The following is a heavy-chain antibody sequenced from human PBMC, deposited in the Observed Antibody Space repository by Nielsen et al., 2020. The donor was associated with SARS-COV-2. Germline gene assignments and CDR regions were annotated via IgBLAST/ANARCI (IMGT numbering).Heavy chain of an antibody. CDR3: VKGFRSYGMDV. V-gene: IGHV3-23*01. J-gene: IGHJ6*02. Sequence: GGSLRLSCAGSGFTFSKYAMSWVRQAPGQGPQWVSALSERGDYTYYTNSVKGRFTIARDNSKNTLYLQMNSLRVEDTAIYYCVKGFRSYGMDVWGQGTTVTVTS. D-gene: IGHD3-3*01. CDR1: GFTFSKYA. CDR2: LSERGDYT.